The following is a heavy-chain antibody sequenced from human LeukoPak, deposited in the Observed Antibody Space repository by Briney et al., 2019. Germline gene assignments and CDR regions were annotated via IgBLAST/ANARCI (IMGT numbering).Heavy chain of an antibody. D-gene: IGHD2-2*01. Sequence: TGGSLRLSCAASGFTFSSYAMSWVRQTPGKGLEWVSGISGSAGTTYYADSVKGRFTISRDNSRNMLYLQINNLSAEDTAVYYCAKAGSTNWRVVDFDYWGQGTLVTVSS. CDR1: GFTFSSYA. CDR3: AKAGSTNWRVVDFDY. J-gene: IGHJ4*02. V-gene: IGHV3-23*01. CDR2: ISGSAGTT.